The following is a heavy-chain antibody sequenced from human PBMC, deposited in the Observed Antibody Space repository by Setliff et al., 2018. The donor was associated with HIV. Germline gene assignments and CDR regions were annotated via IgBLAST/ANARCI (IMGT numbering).Heavy chain of an antibody. CDR3: AKGNSFVFSYVYPDY. CDR1: GFTFSRYA. J-gene: IGHJ4*02. Sequence: GGSLRLSCAASGFTFSRYAVTWVRQAPGKGLEWLSVISGSSESTHYADSVKGRFTISRDNSKNTLYLQINSLRADDTAVYYCAKGNSFVFSYVYPDYWGPGTLVTVSS. V-gene: IGHV3-23*01. D-gene: IGHD1-26*01. CDR2: ISGSSEST.